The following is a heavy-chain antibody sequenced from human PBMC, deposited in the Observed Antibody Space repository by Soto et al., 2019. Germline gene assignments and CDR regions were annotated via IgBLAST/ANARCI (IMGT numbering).Heavy chain of an antibody. Sequence: SETLCLTCAVSSGSISSSNWWSWVRQPPGKGLEWIGEIYHSGSTNYNPSLKSRVTISVDKSKNQFSLKLSSVTAADTAVYYCASFTVRYYFQHWGQGTLVTVSS. V-gene: IGHV4-4*02. D-gene: IGHD4-4*01. CDR2: IYHSGST. CDR3: ASFTVRYYFQH. CDR1: SGSISSSNW. J-gene: IGHJ1*01.